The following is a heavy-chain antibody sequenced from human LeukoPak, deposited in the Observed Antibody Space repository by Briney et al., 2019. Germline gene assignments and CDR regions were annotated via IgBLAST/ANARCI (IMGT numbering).Heavy chain of an antibody. V-gene: IGHV4-59*01. Sequence: PSETLSLTCTVSGGSISRFYWSWIRQPPGKALGCIGYLHYSGSTNYNPSLKSRVTISVDTYKNQFSLKVSSVIGADTAVYYCARVIVWNYLGMDVWGQGTTVTVSS. D-gene: IGHD3-22*01. CDR3: ARVIVWNYLGMDV. CDR2: LHYSGST. J-gene: IGHJ6*02. CDR1: GGSISRFY.